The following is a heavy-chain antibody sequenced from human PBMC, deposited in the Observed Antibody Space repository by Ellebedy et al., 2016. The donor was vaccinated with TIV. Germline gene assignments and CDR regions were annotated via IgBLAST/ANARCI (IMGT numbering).Heavy chain of an antibody. CDR1: GFTFSSYW. J-gene: IGHJ3*02. CDR3: ARDGSYGDYLYPMHAFEI. Sequence: GESLKISCAASGFTFSSYWMSWVRQAPGKGLEWVANIKQDGSDKYYVDSVEGRFAISRDNAKNSLYLQMNSLRTEDTAVYYCARDGSYGDYLYPMHAFEIWGQGTMVTVSS. D-gene: IGHD4-17*01. V-gene: IGHV3-7*01. CDR2: IKQDGSDK.